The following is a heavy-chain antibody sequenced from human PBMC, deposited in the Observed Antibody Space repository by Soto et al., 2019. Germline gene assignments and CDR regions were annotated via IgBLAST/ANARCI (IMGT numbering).Heavy chain of an antibody. CDR3: ARDNVGANWNPLPGY. CDR2: IKQDGSEK. Sequence: GGSLRLSCAASGFTFSSYWMSWVRQAPGKGLEWVANIKQDGSEKYYVDSVKGRFTISRDNAKNSLYLQMNSLRAEDTAVYYCARDNVGANWNPLPGYWGQGTLVTVSS. V-gene: IGHV3-7*05. CDR1: GFTFSSYW. J-gene: IGHJ4*02. D-gene: IGHD1-1*01.